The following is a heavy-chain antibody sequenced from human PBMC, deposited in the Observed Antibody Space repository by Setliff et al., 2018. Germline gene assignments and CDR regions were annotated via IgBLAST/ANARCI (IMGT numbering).Heavy chain of an antibody. V-gene: IGHV1-69*06. CDR2: IIPIFGTA. CDR3: ARDPVLVVQSLNAFDI. D-gene: IGHD3-22*01. Sequence: SVKVSCKVSGGTFSGYAISWVRQAPGQGLEWMGRIIPIFGTANYAQKFQGRVTITADKSTSTAYMELSSLRSEDTAVYYCARDPVLVVQSLNAFDIWGQGTMVTVSS. CDR1: GGTFSGYA. J-gene: IGHJ3*02.